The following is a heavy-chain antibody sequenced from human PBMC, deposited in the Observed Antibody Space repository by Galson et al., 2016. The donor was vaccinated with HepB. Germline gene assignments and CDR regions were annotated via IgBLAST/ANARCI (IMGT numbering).Heavy chain of an antibody. CDR2: ISGSGGTT. D-gene: IGHD5-18*01. Sequence: SLRLSCAASGFIFSSYAMSWVRQAPGKGLEWVSGISGSGGTTFYADSVQGRFTISRDNSKNTLFLQMDSLRAEDSAIYFCAKVETTAFLPFDFWGQGTLVTVSS. CDR3: AKVETTAFLPFDF. CDR1: GFIFSSYA. V-gene: IGHV3-23*01. J-gene: IGHJ4*02.